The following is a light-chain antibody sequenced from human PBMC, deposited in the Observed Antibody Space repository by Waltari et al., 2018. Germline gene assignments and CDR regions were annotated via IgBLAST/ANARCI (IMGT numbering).Light chain of an antibody. J-gene: IGKJ1*01. V-gene: IGKV3-20*01. CDR2: AAS. CDR3: QNHERLPAM. CDR1: QSISRY. Sequence: ENVSTQSPGPLSLSPVARAPLSCRASQSISRYLAWYQQKPGQAPRLLIYAASSRATGIPDRFSGSGSGTDFSLTISRLEPEDFAVYYCQNHERLPAMFGQGTKVEIK.